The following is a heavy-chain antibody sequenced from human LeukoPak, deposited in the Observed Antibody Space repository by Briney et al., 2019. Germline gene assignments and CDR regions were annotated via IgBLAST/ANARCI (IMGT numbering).Heavy chain of an antibody. CDR1: GGSISSYY. D-gene: IGHD4-23*01. V-gene: IGHV4-59*12. Sequence: SETLSLTCTVSGGSISSYYWSWIRQPPGEGLEWIGYIYYSGSTNYNPSLKSRVTISVDTSKNQFSLKLSSVTAADTAVYYCARGRAVVIRTLPFDYWGQGTLVTVSS. CDR2: IYYSGST. J-gene: IGHJ4*02. CDR3: ARGRAVVIRTLPFDY.